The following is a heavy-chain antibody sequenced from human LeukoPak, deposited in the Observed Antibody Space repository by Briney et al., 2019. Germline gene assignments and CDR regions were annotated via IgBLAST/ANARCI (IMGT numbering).Heavy chain of an antibody. D-gene: IGHD6-13*01. J-gene: IGHJ4*02. CDR2: ISAYNGNT. V-gene: IGHV1-18*01. Sequence: ASVKVSCKASGYTFTSYGISWVRQAPGQGLEWMAWISAYNGNTNYAQKLQGRVTMTTDTSTSTAYMELSSLRSEDTAVYYCVGSSWYLNDYFDYWGQGTLVTVSS. CDR3: VGSSWYLNDYFDY. CDR1: GYTFTSYG.